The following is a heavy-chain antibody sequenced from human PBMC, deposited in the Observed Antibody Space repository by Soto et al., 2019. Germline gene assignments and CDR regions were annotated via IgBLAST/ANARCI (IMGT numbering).Heavy chain of an antibody. V-gene: IGHV1-8*01. CDR1: GYTFTSYD. CDR2: LNPNTGDS. D-gene: IGHD3-3*01. J-gene: IGHJ4*02. Sequence: EASVKVSCKASGYTFTSYDIYWMRQATGQGLEWMGWLNPNTGDSGYAQKFQGRITVTSDTSINTVHMELSSLRSEDTAVYYCARRAETNGWNGFGADKYYFDFWGQGTLVTVSS. CDR3: ARRAETNGWNGFGADKYYFDF.